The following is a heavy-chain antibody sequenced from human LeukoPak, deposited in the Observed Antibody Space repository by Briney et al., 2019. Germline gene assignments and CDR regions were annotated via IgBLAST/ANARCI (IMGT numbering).Heavy chain of an antibody. D-gene: IGHD3-16*01. J-gene: IGHJ6*03. CDR2: ISSSSCTI. CDR3: YVHHYYYYMDV. Sequence: GGSLRLSCVASGFTFVSHWMTWVRQAPGKGLDWVSSISSSSCTIYYVDSVKGRFYISRDNAKNTLYLQINSLSAEDTAVYYCYVHHYYYYMDVWGKGTTVTVSS. CDR1: GFTFVSHW. V-gene: IGHV3-21*01.